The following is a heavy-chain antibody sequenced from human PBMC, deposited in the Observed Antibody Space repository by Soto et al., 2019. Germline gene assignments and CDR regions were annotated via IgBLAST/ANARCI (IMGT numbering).Heavy chain of an antibody. V-gene: IGHV3-74*01. CDR2: INSDGSST. CDR1: GFTFSSYW. J-gene: IGHJ6*02. D-gene: IGHD6-19*01. Sequence: GGSLRLSCAASGFTFSSYWMHWVRQAPGKGLVWVSRINSDGSSTSYADSVKGRFTISRDNAKNTLYLQMNSLRAEDTAVYYCARGGIMQWLVDYGMDVWGQGTTVTVSS. CDR3: ARGGIMQWLVDYGMDV.